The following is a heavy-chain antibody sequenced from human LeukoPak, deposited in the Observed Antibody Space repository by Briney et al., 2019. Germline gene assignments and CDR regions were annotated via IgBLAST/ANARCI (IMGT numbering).Heavy chain of an antibody. D-gene: IGHD2-15*01. CDR1: GFTFSNYG. J-gene: IGHJ4*02. V-gene: IGHV3-23*01. CDR2: ISGSGGST. CDR3: AKDRYCSGGSCYSGYYFDY. Sequence: GGSLRLSCAASGFTFSNYGISWVRQAPGKGLEWVSAISGSGGSTYYADSVKGRFTISRDNSKNTLYLQMNSLRAEDTAVYYCAKDRYCSGGSCYSGYYFDYWGQGTLVTVSS.